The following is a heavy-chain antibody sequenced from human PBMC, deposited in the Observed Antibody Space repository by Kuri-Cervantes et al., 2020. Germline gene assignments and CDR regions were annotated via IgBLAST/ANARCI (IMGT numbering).Heavy chain of an antibody. J-gene: IGHJ5*02. D-gene: IGHD3-22*01. CDR3: ARTIYDSSGYYPFAWFDP. Sequence: SETLSLTCTVSGGSISSSSYYWGWIRQPPGKGLEWIGSIYYSGSTYYNPSLKSRVTISVDTSKNQFSLKLSSVTAADTAVYYCARTIYDSSGYYPFAWFDPWGQGTLVTVSS. V-gene: IGHV4-39*07. CDR1: GGSISSSSYY. CDR2: IYYSGST.